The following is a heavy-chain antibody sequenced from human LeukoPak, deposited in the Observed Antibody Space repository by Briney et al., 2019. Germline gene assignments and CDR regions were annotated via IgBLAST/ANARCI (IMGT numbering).Heavy chain of an antibody. J-gene: IGHJ4*02. Sequence: VASVKVSCKASGYTFTGYYMHWVRQAPGQGLEWMGWINPNSGGTNYAQKFQGRVTMTRDTSISTAYMELSSLRSEDTAVYYCARGLHRAGASRPPWFGELLDYWGQGTLVTVSS. D-gene: IGHD3-10*01. CDR1: GYTFTGYY. V-gene: IGHV1-2*02. CDR2: INPNSGGT. CDR3: ARGLHRAGASRPPWFGELLDY.